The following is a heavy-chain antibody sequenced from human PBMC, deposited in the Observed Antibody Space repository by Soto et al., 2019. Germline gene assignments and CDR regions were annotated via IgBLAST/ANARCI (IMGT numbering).Heavy chain of an antibody. CDR1: GYTFTSYA. D-gene: IGHD3-22*01. V-gene: IGHV1-18*01. CDR3: ARDLVVETYYYDSSGYYWLDY. CDR2: ISAYNGNT. J-gene: IGHJ4*02. Sequence: GASVKVSCKASGYTFTSYAMHWVRRAPGQGLEWMGWISAYNGNTNYAQKLQGRVTMTTDTSTSTAYMELRSLRSDDTAVYYCARDLVVETYYYDSSGYYWLDYWGQGTLVTVSS.